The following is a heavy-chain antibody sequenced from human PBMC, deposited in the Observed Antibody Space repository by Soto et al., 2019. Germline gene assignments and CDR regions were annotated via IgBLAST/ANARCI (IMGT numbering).Heavy chain of an antibody. D-gene: IGHD2-2*03. V-gene: IGHV1-8*01. CDR2: MNPNSGNT. J-gene: IGHJ6*02. Sequence: ASVKVSCKASGYTFASYDINWGRQATGQGLEWMGWMNPNSGNTGYAQKFQGRVTMTRNTSISTAYMELSSLRSEDTAVYYCASPILLDRTNPNGMDVWGQGTTVTVSS. CDR3: ASPILLDRTNPNGMDV. CDR1: GYTFASYD.